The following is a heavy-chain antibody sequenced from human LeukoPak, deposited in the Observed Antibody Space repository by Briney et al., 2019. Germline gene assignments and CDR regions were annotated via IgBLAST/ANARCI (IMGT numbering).Heavy chain of an antibody. CDR3: ARERGQVWFGELSPYYFDY. V-gene: IGHV1-69*06. D-gene: IGHD3-10*01. CDR1: GGTFSSYA. J-gene: IGHJ4*02. Sequence: ASVKVSCKASGGTFSSYAISWVRQAPGQGLEWMGGIIPIFGTTNYAQKFQDRVTITADKSTSTAYMELSSLRSEDTAVYYCARERGQVWFGELSPYYFDYWGQGTLVTVSS. CDR2: IIPIFGTT.